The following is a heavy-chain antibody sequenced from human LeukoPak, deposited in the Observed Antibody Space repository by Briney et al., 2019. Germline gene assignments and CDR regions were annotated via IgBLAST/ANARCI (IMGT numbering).Heavy chain of an antibody. CDR2: IDPGDSFT. V-gene: IGHV5-10-1*01. CDR1: GYSFSSYW. CDR3: ARDGGGVSSWVSH. D-gene: IGHD2-8*02. Sequence: GESLKISCKGSGYSFSSYWISWVRQMPGKGLKWMGRIDPGDSFTKYRPSLEGRVTISVDKSLSTVYLQWSSLKASDTAIYYCARDGGGVSSWVSHWGQGTLVTVSS. J-gene: IGHJ4*02.